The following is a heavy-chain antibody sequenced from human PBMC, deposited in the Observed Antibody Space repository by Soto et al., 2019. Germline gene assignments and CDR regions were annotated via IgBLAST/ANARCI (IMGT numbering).Heavy chain of an antibody. D-gene: IGHD3-3*01. CDR2: SIPIVGTA. V-gene: IGHV1-69*06. J-gene: IGHJ6*02. CDR3: ARKARRPSYDFWRHQIAGMDV. Sequence: PVNLARKTSGDTLSSDAVSRLSLAPRQALEWMGGSIPIVGTADSAQKFQGRVTITADKSTSTAYMELSSLRSEDTAVYYCARKARRPSYDFWRHQIAGMDVWGQGPTVTVSS. CDR1: GDTLSSDA.